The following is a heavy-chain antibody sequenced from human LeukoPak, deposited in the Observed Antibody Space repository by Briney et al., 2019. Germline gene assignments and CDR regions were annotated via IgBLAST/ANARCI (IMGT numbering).Heavy chain of an antibody. J-gene: IGHJ6*02. D-gene: IGHD5-12*01. CDR2: ISSDESNK. V-gene: IGHV3-30*18. CDR3: AKDLDIVAASGHYYGMDV. CDR1: GFTFRSYG. Sequence: GGSLRLSCVAAGFTFRSYGIHWVRQAPGKGREWVSVISSDESNKSYADSVKGRFTISRDNSENTLYLQMNSLRPEDTAVYYCAKDLDIVAASGHYYGMDVWGQGTTVTVYS.